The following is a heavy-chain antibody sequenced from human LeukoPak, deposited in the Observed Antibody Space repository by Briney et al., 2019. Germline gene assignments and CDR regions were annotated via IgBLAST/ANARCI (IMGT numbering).Heavy chain of an antibody. Sequence: SETLSLPCTVSGGSISTYYWSSIRQPPGKGLEWIGYVYYNGVNGYSHSLQSRVTISLDTSKNQFYLKLTSVTAADTALYYCARGRRPGAKEVLIWGQGTMVTVSS. CDR3: ARGRRPGAKEVLI. CDR2: VYYNGVN. D-gene: IGHD2-2*01. V-gene: IGHV4-59*01. CDR1: GGSISTYY. J-gene: IGHJ3*02.